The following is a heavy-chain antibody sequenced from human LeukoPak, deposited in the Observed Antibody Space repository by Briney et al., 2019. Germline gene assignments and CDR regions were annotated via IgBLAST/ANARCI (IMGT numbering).Heavy chain of an antibody. J-gene: IGHJ4*02. V-gene: IGHV3-74*01. CDR3: ARAVVLSASDY. Sequence: PGGSLRLSCVASGFTFSSYWIHWVRHVPGKGVVWVSRINGDGRAATYADSVRGRFTISRDNARNTVHLQMNSLTAEDTAVYYCARAVVLSASDYWGQGTLVTVSS. D-gene: IGHD2-21*01. CDR1: GFTFSSYW. CDR2: INGDGRAA.